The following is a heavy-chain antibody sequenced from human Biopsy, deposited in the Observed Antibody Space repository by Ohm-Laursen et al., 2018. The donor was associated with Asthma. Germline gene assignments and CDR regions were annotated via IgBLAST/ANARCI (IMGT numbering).Heavy chain of an antibody. CDR2: ILTKFDIT. CDR1: GGSSSNFA. V-gene: IGHV1-69*04. CDR3: ARSYDTDSYPVLVLDY. J-gene: IGHJ4*02. D-gene: IGHD3-22*01. Sequence: SVKVSCKASGGSSSNFAFSWVRQAPGHGLEWMGTILTKFDITSYAEKFQGRVTITADKSTSTTYMELSRLRSEDTAVYYCARSYDTDSYPVLVLDYWGQGTLVTVSS.